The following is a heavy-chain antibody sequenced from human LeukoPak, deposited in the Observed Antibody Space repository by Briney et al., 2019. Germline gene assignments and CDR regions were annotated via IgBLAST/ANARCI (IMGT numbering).Heavy chain of an antibody. CDR2: INHSGST. CDR1: GGSFSGYY. CDR3: ARERKYSSSPNWFDP. D-gene: IGHD6-13*01. Sequence: SETLSLTGAVYGGSFSGYYWSWIRQPPGKGLEWIGEINHSGSTNYNPSLKSRVTISVDTSKNQFSLKLSSVTAADTAVYYCARERKYSSSPNWFDPWGQGTLVTVSS. V-gene: IGHV4-34*01. J-gene: IGHJ5*02.